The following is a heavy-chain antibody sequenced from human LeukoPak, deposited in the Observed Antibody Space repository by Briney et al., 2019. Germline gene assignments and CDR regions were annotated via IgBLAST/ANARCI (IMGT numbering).Heavy chain of an antibody. CDR1: GYTFTSYY. CDR2: INPSGGST. V-gene: IGHV1-46*01. CDR3: ARPAHSGSYSRHFDY. J-gene: IGHJ4*02. D-gene: IGHD1-26*01. Sequence: ASVKVSCKASGYTFTSYYMHWVRQAPGQGLEWMGIINPSGGSTSYARKFQGRVTMTGDMSTSTVYMELSSLRSEDTAVYYCARPAHSGSYSRHFDYWGQGTLVTVSS.